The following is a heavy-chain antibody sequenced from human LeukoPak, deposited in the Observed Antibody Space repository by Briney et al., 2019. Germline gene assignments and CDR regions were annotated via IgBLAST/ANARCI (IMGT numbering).Heavy chain of an antibody. CDR3: ARQGTIFGVVIWLDY. Sequence: ASVKVSCKASGYTFTSYYMHWVRQAPGQGLEWMGIINPSGGSTSYAQKFQGRVTMTRDTSTSTVYMELSSLRAEDPAVYYCARQGTIFGVVIWLDYWGQGTLVTVSS. D-gene: IGHD3-3*01. J-gene: IGHJ4*02. CDR2: INPSGGST. CDR1: GYTFTSYY. V-gene: IGHV1-46*03.